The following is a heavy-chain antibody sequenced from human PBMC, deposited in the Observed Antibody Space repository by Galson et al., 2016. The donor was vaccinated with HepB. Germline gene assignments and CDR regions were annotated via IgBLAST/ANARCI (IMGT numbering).Heavy chain of an antibody. V-gene: IGHV3-23*01. Sequence: SLRLSCAASGFTFSSFAMSWVRRVPGKGLEWVSAISGRGDRIRYAESVKGRFIISRDNSKNTLGVEMKNLRVEDTAVYYCAKEGWFGELLYGPFDFWGQGTLVTVSS. CDR1: GFTFSSFA. CDR2: ISGRGDRI. D-gene: IGHD3-10*01. J-gene: IGHJ4*02. CDR3: AKEGWFGELLYGPFDF.